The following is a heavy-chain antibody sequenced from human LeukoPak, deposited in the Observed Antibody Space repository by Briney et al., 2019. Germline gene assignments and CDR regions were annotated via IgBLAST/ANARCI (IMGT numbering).Heavy chain of an antibody. D-gene: IGHD6-13*01. CDR2: IYYSGST. CDR3: ARGSAAAGTSYFDY. CDR1: GGSINSYY. V-gene: IGHV4-59*01. Sequence: SETLTLTCTVSGGSINSYYWSWIRQPPGKGLEWIGYIYYSGSTNYSPSLKGRVTISVDTSKNQFSLKLSSVTAADTAVYYCARGSAAAGTSYFDYWGQGTLVTVS. J-gene: IGHJ4*02.